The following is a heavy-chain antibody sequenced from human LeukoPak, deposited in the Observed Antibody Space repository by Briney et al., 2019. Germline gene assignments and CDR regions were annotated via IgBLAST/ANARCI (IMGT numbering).Heavy chain of an antibody. J-gene: IGHJ4*02. CDR2: ISYDGSNK. CDR1: GFTFSSYA. Sequence: PGRSLRLSCAASGFTFSSYAMHWVRQAPGKGLEWVAVISYDGSNKYYADSVKGRFTIARDNSKNTLYLQMNSLRAEDTAVYYCARANEEAEDYWGQGTLVTVSS. D-gene: IGHD1-1*01. V-gene: IGHV3-30-3*01. CDR3: ARANEEAEDY.